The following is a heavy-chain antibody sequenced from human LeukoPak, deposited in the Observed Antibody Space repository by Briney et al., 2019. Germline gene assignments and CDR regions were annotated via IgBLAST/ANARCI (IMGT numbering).Heavy chain of an antibody. D-gene: IGHD3-22*01. Sequence: ASVKVSCKASGYTFTSYYMHWVRQAPGQGLEWRGIINPSGGSTSYAQKFQGRVTMTRDTSTSTVYMELSSLRSEDTAVYYCARELLDSSGYPGAFDIWGQGTMVTVSS. CDR1: GYTFTSYY. V-gene: IGHV1-46*01. CDR3: ARELLDSSGYPGAFDI. CDR2: INPSGGST. J-gene: IGHJ3*02.